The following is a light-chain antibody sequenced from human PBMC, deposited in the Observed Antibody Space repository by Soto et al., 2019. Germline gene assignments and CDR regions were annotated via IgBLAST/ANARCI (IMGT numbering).Light chain of an antibody. Sequence: EFVLTQSPATLSLSPGERATLSCRASQSVSTYLAWYQQKPGQAPRLLIYDASNRATGIPARFSGSGSGTDFTLTISSLEPEDFAVYYCQRRGDFDGLTFGPGINVDIK. CDR2: DAS. CDR3: QRRGDFDGLT. J-gene: IGKJ3*01. V-gene: IGKV3-11*01. CDR1: QSVSTY.